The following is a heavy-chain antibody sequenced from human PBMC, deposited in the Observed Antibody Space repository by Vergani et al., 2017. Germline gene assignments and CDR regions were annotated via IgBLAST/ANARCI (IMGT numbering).Heavy chain of an antibody. Sequence: QVQLVQSGAEVKKPGASVKVSCKASGYTFTSYAMHWVRQAPGQRLEWMGWINAGNGNTKYSQKFQGRVTITRDTSASTAYMELSSLRSEDTAVYYCARGLAYCGGDCYSLGCCLGSGFDYWGQGTLVTVSS. CDR1: GYTFTSYA. CDR2: INAGNGNT. D-gene: IGHD2-21*01. CDR3: ARGLAYCGGDCYSLGCCLGSGFDY. J-gene: IGHJ4*02. V-gene: IGHV1-3*01.